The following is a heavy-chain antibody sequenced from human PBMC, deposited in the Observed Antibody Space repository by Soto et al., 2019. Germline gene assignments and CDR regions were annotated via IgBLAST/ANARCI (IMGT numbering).Heavy chain of an antibody. CDR2: INHSGST. CDR1: GGSFSGYY. J-gene: IGHJ5*02. CDR3: ARGEGFDP. Sequence: PSETLSLTCAVCGGSFSGYYWSWIRQPPGKGLEWIGEINHSGSTNYNPSLKSRVTISVDTSKNQFSLKLSSVTAADTAVYYCARGEGFDPWGQGTLVTVSS. V-gene: IGHV4-34*01.